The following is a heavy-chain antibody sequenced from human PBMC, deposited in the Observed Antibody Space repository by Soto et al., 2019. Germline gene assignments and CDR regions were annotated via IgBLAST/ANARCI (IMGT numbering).Heavy chain of an antibody. D-gene: IGHD2-8*01. CDR2: IIPIYGTA. CDR3: ARGSVMVYATPYYYYYYGMDV. Sequence: SVKVSCKASGGTFSSFTISWVRQAPGKGLEWMGGIIPIYGTANYAQRFQGRVTITADASTRTAYMELSSLRSEDTAVYYCARGSVMVYATPYYYYYYGMDVRGRGTRVTVCS. V-gene: IGHV1-69*13. CDR1: GGTFSSFT. J-gene: IGHJ6*02.